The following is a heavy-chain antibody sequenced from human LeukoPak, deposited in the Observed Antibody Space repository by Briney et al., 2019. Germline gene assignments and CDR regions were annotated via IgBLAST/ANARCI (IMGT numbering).Heavy chain of an antibody. Sequence: GGSLRLSCAASGFTFSNYAMTWVRQGPGKGLEWVSTVSNSGGTTFYADSVEGRFTISRDNSKNTLYMYMNSLRAEDAAVYYCVKAASGGWYDTNFDYWGQGTLVTVSS. J-gene: IGHJ4*02. CDR3: VKAASGGWYDTNFDY. V-gene: IGHV3-23*01. CDR1: GFTFSNYA. CDR2: VSNSGGTT. D-gene: IGHD6-19*01.